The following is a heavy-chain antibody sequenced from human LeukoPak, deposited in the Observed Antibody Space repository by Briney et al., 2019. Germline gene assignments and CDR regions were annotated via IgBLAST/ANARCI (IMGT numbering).Heavy chain of an antibody. CDR1: GFTFSRYS. CDR3: ARESDYDFWSGSPLFDP. D-gene: IGHD3-3*01. Sequence: GGSLRLSCAASGFTFSRYSMNWVRQAPGKGLEWVSSISISSNYIYYADSVKGRFTISRDNAKNSLYLQMNSLRAEDTAVYYCARESDYDFWSGSPLFDPWGQGTLVTVSS. V-gene: IGHV3-21*01. CDR2: ISISSNYI. J-gene: IGHJ5*02.